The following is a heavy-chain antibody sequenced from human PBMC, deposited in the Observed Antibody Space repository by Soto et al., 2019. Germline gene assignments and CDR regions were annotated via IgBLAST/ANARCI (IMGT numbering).Heavy chain of an antibody. CDR1: GFTFNMYW. CDR3: ARGPRATSAATSAH. J-gene: IGHJ4*02. D-gene: IGHD2-15*01. V-gene: IGHV3-74*01. Sequence: VQLVESGGGLVQPGGSLRLSCAGSGFTFNMYWMHWVRQVPGKGPVWVARIYKDGTYADYADSVKGRFTISRNNAKDTIYMQMNDLRAEDSALYHCARGPRATSAATSAHWGQGPLFTFSS. CDR2: IYKDGTYA.